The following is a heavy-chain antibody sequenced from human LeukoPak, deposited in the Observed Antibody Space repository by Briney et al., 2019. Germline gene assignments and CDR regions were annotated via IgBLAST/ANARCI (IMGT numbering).Heavy chain of an antibody. J-gene: IGHJ6*02. Sequence: GGSLRLSCAASGFTFSSYSMNWVRQAPGKGLEWVSSISSSSSYIYYADSVKGRFTISRDNAKNSLYLQMNSLRAEDTAVYYCARDLVQIGDYGGNSYYYGMDVWGQGTTVTVSS. CDR3: ARDLVQIGDYGGNSYYYGMDV. CDR2: ISSSSSYI. D-gene: IGHD4-23*01. CDR1: GFTFSSYS. V-gene: IGHV3-21*01.